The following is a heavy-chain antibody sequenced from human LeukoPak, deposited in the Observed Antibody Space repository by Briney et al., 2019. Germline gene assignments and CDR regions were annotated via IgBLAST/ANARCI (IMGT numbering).Heavy chain of an antibody. V-gene: IGHV5-51*01. Sequence: GESQNISCKGSGYSFTNYWIGWVRQIRGKGLEWMGIIYPGDSDTNYSPSFHGQITISADKSITTAYLQWSRLKASNTAMYYCARRIGYSSSSVIVWGQGTLVTVSS. CDR1: GYSFTNYW. J-gene: IGHJ4*02. D-gene: IGHD6-6*01. CDR3: ARRIGYSSSSVIV. CDR2: IYPGDSDT.